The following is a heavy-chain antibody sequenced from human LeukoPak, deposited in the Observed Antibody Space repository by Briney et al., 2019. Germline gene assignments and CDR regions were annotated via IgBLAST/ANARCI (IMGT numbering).Heavy chain of an antibody. J-gene: IGHJ4*02. V-gene: IGHV3-7*03. CDR3: ARDPRHGALDY. CDR2: IKQDGTEE. D-gene: IGHD3-10*01. Sequence: GGSLRLSCVASVFTFSSFWMIWVRGAPGRGLEWVANIKQDGTEEYYVDSVRGRFSISKDNAKNSLYLQMNSLRAEDTAVYYCARDPRHGALDYWGQGALVTVSS. CDR1: VFTFSSFW.